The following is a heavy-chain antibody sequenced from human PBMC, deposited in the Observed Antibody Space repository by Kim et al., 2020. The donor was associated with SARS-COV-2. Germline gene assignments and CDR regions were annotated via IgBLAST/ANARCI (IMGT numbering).Heavy chain of an antibody. J-gene: IGHJ6*02. CDR3: ARDSGVGATPNYYYYGMDV. D-gene: IGHD1-26*01. CDR1: GGTFSSYA. CDR2: IIPIFGTA. Sequence: SVKVSCKASGGTFSSYAISWVRQAPGQGLEWMGGIIPIFGTANYAQKFQGRVTITADESTSTAYMELSSLRSEDTAVYYCARDSGVGATPNYYYYGMDVWGQGTTVTVSS. V-gene: IGHV1-69*13.